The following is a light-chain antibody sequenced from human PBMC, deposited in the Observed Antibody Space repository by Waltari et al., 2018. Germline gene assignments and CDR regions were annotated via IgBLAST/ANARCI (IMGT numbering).Light chain of an antibody. Sequence: QSVLTQPPSVSAAPGQRVTISCSXXXXXXXXYYVPWYHQLPGTAPKLLIYENNKRPSGIPDRFSASKSGTSATLGITGLQIGDEADYYCATWDNSLSEVVFGGGTKLTVL. V-gene: IGLV1-51*01. CDR3: ATWDNSLSEVV. CDR1: XXXXXXYY. CDR2: ENN. J-gene: IGLJ2*01.